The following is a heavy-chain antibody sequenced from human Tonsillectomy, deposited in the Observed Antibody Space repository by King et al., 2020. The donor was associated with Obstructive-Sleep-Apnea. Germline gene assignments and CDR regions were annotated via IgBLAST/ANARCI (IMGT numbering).Heavy chain of an antibody. CDR2: IKSKTEGGTT. J-gene: IGHJ4*02. V-gene: IGHV3-15*01. D-gene: IGHD6-13*01. CDR3: TTDYGTSSWN. CDR1: GFTFSNTR. Sequence: VQLVESGGGLVKPGGSLRLSCAASGFTFSNTRMSWVRQAAGKGLEWLGRIKSKTEGGTTDFAAPVKGRFTISRDDSKNTLLLQMNSQKTEDTDVYYCTTDYGTSSWNWGQGTLVTVSS.